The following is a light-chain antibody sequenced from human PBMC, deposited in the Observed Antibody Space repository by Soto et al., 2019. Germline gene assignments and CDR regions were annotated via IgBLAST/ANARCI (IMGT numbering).Light chain of an antibody. Sequence: EVVMTQSPATLSVFPGERVTLSCRASQSVSTSLAWYQQKPGQAPRLLIYSASTRATGIPARFSGSGSGTEFTLTISSLESEDFAVYHCQQYIHGYTFGQGTELEIK. J-gene: IGKJ2*01. V-gene: IGKV3-15*01. CDR3: QQYIHGYT. CDR2: SAS. CDR1: QSVSTS.